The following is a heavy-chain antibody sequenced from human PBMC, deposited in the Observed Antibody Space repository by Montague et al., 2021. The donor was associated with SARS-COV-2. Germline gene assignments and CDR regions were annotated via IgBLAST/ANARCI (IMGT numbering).Heavy chain of an antibody. D-gene: IGHD1-14*01. Sequence: SETLSLTCAVSGGSISSSDWGWIRQPPGKGLGWIGFFYSSGITDSNPSFKSRVSISLDTSKNQVSLKLRSVTTADTAVYYCARETMTGDAFDVWGQGTMVTVSP. CDR1: GGSISSSD. J-gene: IGHJ3*01. CDR2: FYSSGIT. CDR3: ARETMTGDAFDV. V-gene: IGHV4-59*12.